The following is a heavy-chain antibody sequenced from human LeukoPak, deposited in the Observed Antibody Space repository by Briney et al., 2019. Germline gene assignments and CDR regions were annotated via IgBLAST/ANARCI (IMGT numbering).Heavy chain of an antibody. CDR3: ARGAYFWNY. Sequence: GGSLRLSCTASGFTFSSYAMHWVRQAPGKGLEWVAVISYDGSNKYYADSVKGRFTISRDNSKNTLYLQMNSLRAEDTAVYYCARGAYFWNYWGQGTLVTVSS. D-gene: IGHD1-1*01. CDR1: GFTFSSYA. J-gene: IGHJ4*02. CDR2: ISYDGSNK. V-gene: IGHV3-30-3*01.